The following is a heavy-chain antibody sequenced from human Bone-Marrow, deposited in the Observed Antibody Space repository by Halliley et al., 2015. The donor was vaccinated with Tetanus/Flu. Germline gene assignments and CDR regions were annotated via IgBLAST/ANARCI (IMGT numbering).Heavy chain of an antibody. CDR3: AFAMFRGSGGMDV. Sequence: SLRLSCAASGFTFSSYWMHWVRQAPGKGLVWVSRIKSDGSSTYYADSVKGRFTISRDNAKNTLYLQMNSLRAEDTAVYYCAFAMFRGSGGMDVWGQGTMVTVSS. V-gene: IGHV3-74*01. CDR1: GFTFSSYW. D-gene: IGHD3-10*01. CDR2: IKSDGSST. J-gene: IGHJ3*01.